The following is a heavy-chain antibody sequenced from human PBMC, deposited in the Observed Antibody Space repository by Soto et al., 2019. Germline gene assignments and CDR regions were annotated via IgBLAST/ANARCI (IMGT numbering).Heavy chain of an antibody. D-gene: IGHD4-17*01. V-gene: IGHV1-18*01. CDR1: GYTFTSYG. CDR2: ISAYNGNT. J-gene: IGHJ4*02. CDR3: ARDLRDYGDSYYFDY. Sequence: ASVKVSCKASGYTFTSYGISWVRQAPGQGLEWMGWISAYNGNTNYAQKLQGRVTMTTDTSTSTAYMELRSLRSDDTAVYYCARDLRDYGDSYYFDYWGQGTRVTVSS.